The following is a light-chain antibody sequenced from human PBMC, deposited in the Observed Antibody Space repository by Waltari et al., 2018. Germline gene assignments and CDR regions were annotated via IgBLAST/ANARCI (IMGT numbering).Light chain of an antibody. J-gene: IGLJ1*01. CDR1: SSDVVSSNL. Sequence: QSALTQPASVSGSPGQSITVSCTGTSSDVVSSNLVSWYQHHPPKAPTLMIYEVSKRPSGVSNRFSGSKSGNTASLTISGLQPEDEADYYCCSYAGANTYVFGSGTKVTVL. V-gene: IGLV2-23*02. CDR3: CSYAGANTYV. CDR2: EVS.